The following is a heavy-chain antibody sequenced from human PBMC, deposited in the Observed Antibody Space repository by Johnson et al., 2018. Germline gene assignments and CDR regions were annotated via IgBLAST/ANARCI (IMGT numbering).Heavy chain of an antibody. CDR1: GFTFTNAW. J-gene: IGHJ3*02. CDR2: IKSKTDGGTT. V-gene: IGHV3-15*07. CDR3: TTLNTGAFDI. Sequence: EQLVESGGGLVEHGGSLRLSCAASGFTFTNAWMNWVRQAPGKGLEWVGRIKSKTDGGTTDYAAPGKGRFTFPRDDTKNTLYLQMNTLNTEDTAVYYFTTLNTGAFDIWGQGTMVTVSS. D-gene: IGHD5-18*01.